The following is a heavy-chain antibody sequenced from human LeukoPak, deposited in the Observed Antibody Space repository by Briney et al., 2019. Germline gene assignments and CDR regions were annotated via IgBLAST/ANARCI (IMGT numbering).Heavy chain of an antibody. Sequence: ASVKVSCKASGYTFTSYDINWVRQATGQGLEWMGWMNPNSGNTGYAQKFQGRVTMTRSTSISTAYMELSSLRSEDTAVYYCAIGYSYGSKYYYYYYNMDVWGKGTTVTVSS. CDR1: GYTFTSYD. CDR2: MNPNSGNT. D-gene: IGHD5-18*01. J-gene: IGHJ6*03. V-gene: IGHV1-8*01. CDR3: AIGYSYGSKYYYYYYNMDV.